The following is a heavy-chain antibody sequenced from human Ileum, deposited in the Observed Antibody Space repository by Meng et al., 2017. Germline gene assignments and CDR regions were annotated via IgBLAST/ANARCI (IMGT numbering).Heavy chain of an antibody. CDR2: INSNSGGT. CDR1: GYSFTGYY. Sequence: QVHVVQSGAEEKKPGASVKVSCKPSGYSFTGYYMHWVRQAPGQGLEWMGRINSNSGGTNYAQKFKGRVTLTRDISTVYMELSSLRSDDTAVYYCASRNYNYDDYFEYWGQGTLVTVSS. J-gene: IGHJ4*02. D-gene: IGHD1-7*01. V-gene: IGHV1-2*06. CDR3: ASRNYNYDDYFEY.